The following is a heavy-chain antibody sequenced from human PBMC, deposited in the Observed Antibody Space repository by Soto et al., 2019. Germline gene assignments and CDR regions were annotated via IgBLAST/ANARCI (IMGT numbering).Heavy chain of an antibody. D-gene: IGHD4-17*01. V-gene: IGHV1-69*01. CDR3: ARGEGVYSVTPKNGMDV. CDR2: IIPIFGTA. CDR1: GGTFSSYA. J-gene: IGHJ6*02. Sequence: QVQLVQSGAEVKKPGSSVNVSCNASGGTFSSYAISWVRQAPGQGLEWMGGIIPIFGTANYAQKFQGRVTITADESTSTAYMELSSLRSDDTAVYYCARGEGVYSVTPKNGMDVWGQGTTVTVSS.